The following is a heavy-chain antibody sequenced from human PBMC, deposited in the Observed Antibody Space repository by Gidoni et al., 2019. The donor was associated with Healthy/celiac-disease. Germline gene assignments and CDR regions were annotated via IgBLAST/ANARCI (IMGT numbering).Heavy chain of an antibody. D-gene: IGHD6-13*01. CDR3: ARVHPIAPRGMDV. Sequence: EVQLVESGGGLVKPGGSLRLSCAASGFTFSSYSMNWVRQDPGKGLEWVSSISSSSSYIYYADSVKGRFTISRDNAKNSLYLQMNSLRAEDTAVYYCARVHPIAPRGMDVWGQGTTVTVSS. V-gene: IGHV3-21*01. CDR1: GFTFSSYS. CDR2: ISSSSSYI. J-gene: IGHJ6*02.